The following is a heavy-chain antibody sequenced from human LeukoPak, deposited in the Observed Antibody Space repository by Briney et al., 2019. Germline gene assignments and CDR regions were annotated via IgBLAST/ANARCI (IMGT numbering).Heavy chain of an antibody. CDR1: GFTFSTYE. Sequence: PGGSLRLSCAASGFTFSTYEMNWVRQAPGKGLEWVSYISSSSSTIYYADSVKGRFTISRDNAKNSLYLQMSSLRDEDTAVYYCARGRPFYYDIWGQGTLVTVSS. CDR2: ISSSSSTI. CDR3: ARGRPFYYDI. J-gene: IGHJ4*02. V-gene: IGHV3-48*03. D-gene: IGHD3-22*01.